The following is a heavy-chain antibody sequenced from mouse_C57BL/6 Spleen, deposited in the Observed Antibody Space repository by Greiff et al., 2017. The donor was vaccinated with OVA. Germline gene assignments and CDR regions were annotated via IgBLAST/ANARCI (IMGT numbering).Heavy chain of an antibody. CDR1: GYTFTSYG. CDR3: ARETAQATRYFDY. CDR2: IYPRSGNT. D-gene: IGHD3-2*02. Sequence: VKLQESGAELARPGASVKLSCKASGYTFTSYGISWVKQRTGQGLEWIGEIYPRSGNTYYNEKFKGKATLTADKSSSTAYMELRSLTSEDSAVYFCARETAQATRYFDYWGQGTTLTVSS. J-gene: IGHJ2*01. V-gene: IGHV1-81*01.